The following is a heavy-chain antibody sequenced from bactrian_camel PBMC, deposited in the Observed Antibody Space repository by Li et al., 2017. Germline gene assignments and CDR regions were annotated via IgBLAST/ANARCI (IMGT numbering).Heavy chain of an antibody. CDR1: GYAYSSNC. D-gene: IGHD3*01. Sequence: QLVESGGGSVQAGGSLRLSCAASGYAYSSNCMGWFRRAPGKEREGVARIYTGGGSTYYADSVKGRFTISQDNVKNTMYLQMNSLKPEDTAMYYCAADMSGSWYDCYSGSWCYDCDWGQGTQVTVS. CDR2: IYTGGGST. J-gene: IGHJ4*01. V-gene: IGHV3S28*01. CDR3: AADMSGSWYDCYSGSWCYDCD.